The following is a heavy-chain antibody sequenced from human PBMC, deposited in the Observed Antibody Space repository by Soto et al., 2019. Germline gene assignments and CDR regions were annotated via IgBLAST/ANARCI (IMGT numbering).Heavy chain of an antibody. V-gene: IGHV4-39*01. D-gene: IGHD3-22*01. J-gene: IGHJ4*02. CDR3: ARHHSSYYDSSGYRYYFDY. CDR2: IYYSGST. CDR1: GGSISSSSYY. Sequence: QLQLQESGPGLVKPSETLSLTCTVSGGSISSSSYYWGWIRQPPGKGLEWIGSIYYSGSTYYNPSLKSRVTISVDTSKNQFSLKLSSVTAADTAVYYCARHHSSYYDSSGYRYYFDYWGQGTLVTVSS.